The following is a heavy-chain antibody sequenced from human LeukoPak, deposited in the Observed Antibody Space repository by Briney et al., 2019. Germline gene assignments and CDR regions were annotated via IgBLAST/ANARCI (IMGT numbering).Heavy chain of an antibody. V-gene: IGHV3-33*01. CDR1: GFTFSRYG. CDR2: IWYDGSNK. D-gene: IGHD3-22*01. CDR3: ARDRDSRWDFDL. Sequence: GGSLRLSCATSGFTFSRYGRHWVRQAPGKGLEWVAVIWYDGSNKYYADSVKGRFTISRDNSKNTLYLQMNRVRAEDTAVYYCARDRDSRWDFDLWGRGTLVTVSS. J-gene: IGHJ2*01.